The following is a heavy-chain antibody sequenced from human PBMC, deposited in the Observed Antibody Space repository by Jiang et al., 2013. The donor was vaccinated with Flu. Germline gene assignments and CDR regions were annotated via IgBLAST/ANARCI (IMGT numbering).Heavy chain of an antibody. Sequence: LVESGGGLVQPGGPLRVSCAASGFTFRDYAMSWVRQAPGKGLEWVSFLFGGGSGASYADSVKGRFTISRDNSKNTLYLQMNSLKAEDTAVYYCAKFDGWEMRDYHFDYWGHGTLVAVSS. V-gene: IGHV3-23*04. CDR2: LFGGGSGA. CDR3: AKFDGWEMRDYHFDY. J-gene: IGHJ4*01. CDR1: GFTFRDYA. D-gene: IGHD1-26*01.